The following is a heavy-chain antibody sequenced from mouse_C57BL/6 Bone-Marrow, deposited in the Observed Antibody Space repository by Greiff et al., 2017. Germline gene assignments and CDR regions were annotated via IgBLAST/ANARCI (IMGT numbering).Heavy chain of an antibody. V-gene: IGHV1-81*01. CDR3: ERYDSRYFDY. CDR2: ISPRSGTT. D-gene: IGHD1-1*01. CDR1: GYTFTSYG. Sequence: QVNVKQSGAELARPGASVKLSCKASGYTFTSYGISWVKQRTEQGLEWICEISPRSGTTYYNEKFKGKFPLTADKCSRKAYMESLSQTSEDSAVYFWERYDSRYFDYWGQGTSLTDSS. J-gene: IGHJ2*02.